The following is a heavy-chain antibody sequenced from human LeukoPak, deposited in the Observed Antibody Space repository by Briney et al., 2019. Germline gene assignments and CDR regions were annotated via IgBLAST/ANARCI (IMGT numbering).Heavy chain of an antibody. D-gene: IGHD5-18*01. V-gene: IGHV3-30*02. Sequence: GGSLRLSCAASAFTFSTYGMHWVRQAPGKGLEWVAFIRYDGSNKYYADSVKGRFTISRDNSKNTLYLQMNSLRAEDTAVYYCAKDRGYSYGSPDYWGQGTLVTVSS. J-gene: IGHJ4*02. CDR3: AKDRGYSYGSPDY. CDR1: AFTFSTYG. CDR2: IRYDGSNK.